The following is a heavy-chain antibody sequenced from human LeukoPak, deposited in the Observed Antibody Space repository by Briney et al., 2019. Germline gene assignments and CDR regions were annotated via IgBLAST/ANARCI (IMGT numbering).Heavy chain of an antibody. V-gene: IGHV4-61*02. D-gene: IGHD1-1*01. J-gene: IGHJ4*02. Sequence: SETLSLTCTVSGGSISSGSYYWSWIRQPAGKGLEWIGRIYTSGSTNYNPSLKSRVTISVDTSKNQFSLKLGSVTAADTAVYYCASGTPLDYWGQGTLVTVSS. CDR3: ASGTPLDY. CDR2: IYTSGST. CDR1: GGSISSGSYY.